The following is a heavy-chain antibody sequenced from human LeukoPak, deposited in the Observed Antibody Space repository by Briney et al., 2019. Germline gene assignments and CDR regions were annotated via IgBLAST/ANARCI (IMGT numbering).Heavy chain of an antibody. V-gene: IGHV4-61*01. D-gene: IGHD3-3*02. CDR2: IYYSGST. J-gene: IGHJ4*02. CDR3: ARVGFLEWLFIDY. CDR1: GGSVSSGSYY. Sequence: SETLSLTCPVSGGSVSSGSYYWSWIRQPPGKGLEWIGYIYYSGSTNYNPSLKSRVTISVDTSKNQFSLKLSSVTAADTAVYYCARVGFLEWLFIDYWGQGTLVTVSS.